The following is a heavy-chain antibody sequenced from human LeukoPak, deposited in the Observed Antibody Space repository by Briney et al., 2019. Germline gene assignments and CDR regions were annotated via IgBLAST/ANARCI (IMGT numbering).Heavy chain of an antibody. CDR2: ISYSGST. J-gene: IGHJ5*02. CDR1: GGSISNSNYC. CDR3: ARDGYYDSSGNNWFDP. V-gene: IGHV4-39*07. Sequence: SETLSLTCTVSGGSISNSNYCWGWIRQPPGKGLEWIVTISYSGSTYYNPSLKSRVTISVDTSKNQFSLKLSSVAAADTAVYYCARDGYYDSSGNNWFDPWGQGTLVTVSS. D-gene: IGHD3-22*01.